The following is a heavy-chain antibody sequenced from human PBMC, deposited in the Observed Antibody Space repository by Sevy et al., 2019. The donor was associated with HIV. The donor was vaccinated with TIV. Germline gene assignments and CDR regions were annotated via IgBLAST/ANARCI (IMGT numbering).Heavy chain of an antibody. J-gene: IGHJ4*01. V-gene: IGHV3-64D*06. CDR3: VRVGVVRRWLGYYFDY. CDR2: IGTNGGST. CDR1: GFTLSDYA. D-gene: IGHD2-15*01. Sequence: GGYLRLSCSASGFTLSDYAMHWVRQAPGKGLEYVSGIGTNGGSTSYADTVKGRFTISRDNSKNRLYLQMSSLTTEDTAVYYCVRVGVVRRWLGYYFDYWGHGTLVTVSS.